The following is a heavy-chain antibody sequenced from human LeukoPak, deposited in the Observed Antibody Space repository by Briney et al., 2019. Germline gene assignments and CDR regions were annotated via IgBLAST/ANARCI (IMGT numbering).Heavy chain of an antibody. D-gene: IGHD6-13*01. CDR3: AKDVLIAAAGTFGFDY. CDR1: GFTFSGYG. CDR2: ISYDGSNK. J-gene: IGHJ4*02. Sequence: SGRSLRLSCAASGFTFSGYGMHWVRQAPGKGLEWVAVISYDGSNKYYADSVKGRFTISRDNSKNTLYLQMNSLRAEDTAVYYCAKDVLIAAAGTFGFDYWGQGTLVTVSS. V-gene: IGHV3-30*18.